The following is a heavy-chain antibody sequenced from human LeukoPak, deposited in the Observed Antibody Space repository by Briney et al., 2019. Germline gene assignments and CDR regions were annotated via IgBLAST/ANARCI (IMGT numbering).Heavy chain of an antibody. CDR2: FDPEDGET. V-gene: IGHV1-24*01. CDR3: ATRIVPRCSGSSCYLHFPYNWFDP. CDR1: GYTFTELS. J-gene: IGHJ5*02. Sequence: ASVKVSCKVSGYTFTELSMHWVRQAPGQGLERKGGFDPEDGETIYSQKFQGIVNMTEDASTDKAYMELSSLRSADTSVYYCATRIVPRCSGSSCYLHFPYNWFDPWGQGTLVTVSS. D-gene: IGHD2-15*01.